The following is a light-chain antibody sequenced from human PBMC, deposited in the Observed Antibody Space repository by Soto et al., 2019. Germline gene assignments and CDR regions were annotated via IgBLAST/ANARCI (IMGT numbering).Light chain of an antibody. J-gene: IGKJ5*01. CDR3: QQRSNWP. Sequence: EIVLTQSPATLSLSPGERATLSCRASQRVSSYLAWYQQKPGQAPRHLIYDASNRASGIPARFSGSGSGTDFTLTISSLEPEDFAVYYCQQRSNWPFGQGTRLEIK. V-gene: IGKV3-11*01. CDR2: DAS. CDR1: QRVSSY.